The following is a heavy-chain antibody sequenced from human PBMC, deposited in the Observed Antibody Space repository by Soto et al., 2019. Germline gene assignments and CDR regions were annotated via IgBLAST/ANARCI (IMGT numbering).Heavy chain of an antibody. CDR1: GFTFGDYA. J-gene: IGHJ6*02. CDR3: ARYTYTSRYSYYGMDV. D-gene: IGHD6-13*01. Sequence: PGGSLRLSCTTSGFTFGDYAMCWFRQAPGKGLEWVGVVRSKAYGGTTDYAASVKGRFDISRDDSKSVAYLQMNSVTTEDTAVYFCARYTYTSRYSYYGMDVWGQGTTVTASS. CDR2: VRSKAYGGTT. V-gene: IGHV3-49*03.